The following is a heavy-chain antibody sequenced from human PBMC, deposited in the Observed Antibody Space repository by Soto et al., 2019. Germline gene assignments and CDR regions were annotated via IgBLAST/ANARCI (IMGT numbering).Heavy chain of an antibody. CDR3: TRGGDAYKNGH. CDR1: GFTFSSYW. V-gene: IGHV4-59*01. J-gene: IGHJ4*02. CDR2: IHYSGST. Sequence: GSLRLSCAASGFTFSSYWMHWVRQAPGKGLEWIGFIHYSGSTNYNPSLKSRVTMSVDTSKNQFSLKLTSVNAADTAVYYCTRGGDAYKNGHWGQGTLVTVSS. D-gene: IGHD2-21*01.